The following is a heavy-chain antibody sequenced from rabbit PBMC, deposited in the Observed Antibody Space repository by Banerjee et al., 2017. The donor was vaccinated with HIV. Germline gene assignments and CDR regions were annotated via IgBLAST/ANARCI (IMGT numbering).Heavy chain of an antibody. V-gene: IGHV1S45*01. D-gene: IGHD8-1*01. CDR1: GFDFSSYW. CDR2: INSSSGNT. CDR3: ARAGNSYPDWLDL. J-gene: IGHJ6*01. Sequence: GFDFSSYWMCWVRQAPGKGLEWIACINSSSGNTVYASWAKGRFTISKTSSTTVTLQMTSLTAADTATYFCARAGNSYPDWLDLWGPGTLVTVS.